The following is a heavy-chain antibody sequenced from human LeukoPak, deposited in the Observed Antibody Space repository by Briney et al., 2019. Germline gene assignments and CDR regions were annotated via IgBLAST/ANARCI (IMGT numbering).Heavy chain of an antibody. CDR3: ARDGSGYNWFDP. V-gene: IGHV4-39*07. CDR1: GVSISSSNSY. Sequence: PSETLSLTCAVSGVSISSSNSYWGWIRQPPGKGLEWIGSIYYSGSTYYNPSLKSRVTISVGTSKNQFSLKLSSVTAADTAVYYCARDGSGYNWFDPWGQGTLVTVSS. CDR2: IYYSGST. D-gene: IGHD6-19*01. J-gene: IGHJ5*02.